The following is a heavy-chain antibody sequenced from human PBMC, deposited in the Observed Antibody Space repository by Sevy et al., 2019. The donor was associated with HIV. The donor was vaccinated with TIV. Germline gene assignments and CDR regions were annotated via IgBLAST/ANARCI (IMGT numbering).Heavy chain of an antibody. V-gene: IGHV3-23*01. J-gene: IGHJ3*02. CDR2: ISGRGGST. D-gene: IGHD1-26*01. CDR3: AKAPVGSRVLFDI. CDR1: GFTFSSYA. Sequence: GGSLRLSCAASGFTFSSYAMSWVRQAPGKGLEWVSAISGRGGSTYYADSVKGRFTISRDNSKNTLYLQMNSLRAEDTAVYYCAKAPVGSRVLFDIWGQGTMVTVSS.